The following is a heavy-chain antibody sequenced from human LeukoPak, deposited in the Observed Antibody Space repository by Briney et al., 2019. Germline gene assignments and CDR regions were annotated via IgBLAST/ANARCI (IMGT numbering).Heavy chain of an antibody. CDR3: AKDIAARPRWFDP. CDR2: ISGSGGIT. V-gene: IGHV3-23*01. D-gene: IGHD6-6*01. CDR1: GFTFSSYA. Sequence: GGSLRLSCAASGFTFSSYAMSWVRQAPDRGLQWVSSISGSGGITHYADSVKGRFTISRDNSKNTLYLEMNGLRAEDTAVYFCAKDIAARPRWFDPWGQGTLVAVSS. J-gene: IGHJ5*02.